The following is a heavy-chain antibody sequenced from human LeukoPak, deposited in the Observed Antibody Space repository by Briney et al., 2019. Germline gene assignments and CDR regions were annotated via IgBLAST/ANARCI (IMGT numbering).Heavy chain of an antibody. CDR2: INPNSGGT. CDR1: GYTFTGYY. CDR3: ARGLTYYDTLTGYYAPGGRAFDI. J-gene: IGHJ3*02. V-gene: IGHV1-2*02. Sequence: GASVKVSCKASGYTFTGYYMHWVRQAPGQGLEWMGWINPNSGGTNYAQKFQGRVTITRSTSISTAYMELSSLRSEDTAVYYCARGLTYYDTLTGYYAPGGRAFDIWGQGTMVTVSS. D-gene: IGHD3-9*01.